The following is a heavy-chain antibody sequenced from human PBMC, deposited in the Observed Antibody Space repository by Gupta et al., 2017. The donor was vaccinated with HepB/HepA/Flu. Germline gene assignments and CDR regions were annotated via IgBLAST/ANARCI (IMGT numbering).Heavy chain of an antibody. D-gene: IGHD3-16*02. V-gene: IGHV3-11*01. CDR3: ARELAFGGVIDY. CDR1: GFSFSDYY. Sequence: QVQLVESGGGLVKPGGSRRLSCAASGFSFSDYYMSWMRQAPGKGLGWVSAINSGGTTFYADSVKGLVTISRDYAKSSLTLQMNSLRAEDTAVYYCARELAFGGVIDYWGQGTLVTVSA. J-gene: IGHJ4*02. CDR2: INSGGTT.